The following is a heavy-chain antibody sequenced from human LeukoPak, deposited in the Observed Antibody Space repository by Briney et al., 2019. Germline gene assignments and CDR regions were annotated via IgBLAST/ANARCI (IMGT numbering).Heavy chain of an antibody. V-gene: IGHV1-69*06. D-gene: IGHD3-22*01. J-gene: IGHJ4*02. Sequence: SVKVSCKASGGTFSSYAISWVRQAPGQGLEWMGGIIPIFGTANYAQKFQGRVTITADKSTSTAYMELSSLRSEGTAVYYCARATYYYDSSGSLFDYWGQGTLVTVSS. CDR2: IIPIFGTA. CDR3: ARATYYYDSSGSLFDY. CDR1: GGTFSSYA.